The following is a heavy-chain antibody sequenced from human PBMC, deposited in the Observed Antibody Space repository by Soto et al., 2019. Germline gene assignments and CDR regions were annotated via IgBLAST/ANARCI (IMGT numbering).Heavy chain of an antibody. CDR1: GGTFSSFT. CDR2: IIPVFDAP. Sequence: QVQLVQSGAEVRKPGSSVRVSCKASGGTFSSFTINWVRQAPGQGLEWMGGIIPVFDAPKYAQKFQAKVTITADESTNTAYMELSSLTSEDTAVYFCARGHRIFGVDNAFDIWGQGTEVIVS. CDR3: ARGHRIFGVDNAFDI. V-gene: IGHV1-69*12. D-gene: IGHD3-3*02. J-gene: IGHJ3*02.